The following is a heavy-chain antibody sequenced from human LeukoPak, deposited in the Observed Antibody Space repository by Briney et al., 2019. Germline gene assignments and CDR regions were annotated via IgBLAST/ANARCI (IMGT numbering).Heavy chain of an antibody. CDR2: IYYSGST. D-gene: IGHD1-26*01. CDR1: GGSISSSSYY. V-gene: IGHV4-39*07. Sequence: PSETLSLTCTVSGGSISSSSYYWGWIRQPPGKGLEWIGYIYYSGSTYYNPSLKSRVTISVDTSKNQFSLKLSSVTAADTAVYYCARDEGGSYFDYWGQGTLVTVSS. CDR3: ARDEGGSYFDY. J-gene: IGHJ4*02.